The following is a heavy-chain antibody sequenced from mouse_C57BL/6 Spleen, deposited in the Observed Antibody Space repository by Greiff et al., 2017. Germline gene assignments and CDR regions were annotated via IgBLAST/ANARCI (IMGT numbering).Heavy chain of an antibody. CDR2: INPGSGGT. CDR1: GYTFTNYL. J-gene: IGHJ2*01. Sequence: VKLQESGAELVRPGTSVKVSCKASGYTFTNYLIEWVKQRPGQGLEWIGVINPGSGGTNYNEQFKGKATLTADKSSGTAYMQLSSLTSEDSAVYYCAIEGAWPDDYWGQGTTLTVSS. V-gene: IGHV1-54*01. CDR3: AIEGAWPDDY.